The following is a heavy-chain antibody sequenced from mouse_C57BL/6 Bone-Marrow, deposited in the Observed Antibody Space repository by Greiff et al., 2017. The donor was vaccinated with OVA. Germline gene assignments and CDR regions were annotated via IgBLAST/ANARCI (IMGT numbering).Heavy chain of an antibody. CDR1: GYTFTSYW. J-gene: IGHJ2*01. D-gene: IGHD1-1*01. CDR3: ARDYGSSYELDY. V-gene: IGHV1-61*01. Sequence: QVQLQQPGAELVRPGSSVKLSCKASGYTFTSYWMDWVKQRPGQGLEWIGNIYPSDSETPSNQKFKDKATLTVDKSSSTAYMQLSSLTSEDSAVYYCARDYGSSYELDYWGQGTTLTVSS. CDR2: IYPSDSET.